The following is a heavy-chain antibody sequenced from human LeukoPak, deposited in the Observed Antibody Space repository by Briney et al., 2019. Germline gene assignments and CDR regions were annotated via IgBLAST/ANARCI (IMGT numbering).Heavy chain of an antibody. CDR3: ARYAGSSWYNPY. D-gene: IGHD6-13*01. Sequence: SETLSLTCTVSGGSISSSSYYWGWIRQPPGKGLEWIGSIYYSGSTYYNPSLKSRVTISVDTSKNQFSLKLSSVTAADTAVYYCARYAGSSWYNPYWGQGTLVTVSS. CDR2: IYYSGST. CDR1: GGSISSSSYY. V-gene: IGHV4-39*07. J-gene: IGHJ4*02.